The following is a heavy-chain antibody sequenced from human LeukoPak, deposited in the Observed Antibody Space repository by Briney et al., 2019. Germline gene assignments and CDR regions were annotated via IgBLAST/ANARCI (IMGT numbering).Heavy chain of an antibody. Sequence: PGGSLRLSCAASGFIFSTYAMSWVRQAPGKGLEWVSGISSSGGSAYYADSVKGRFTISRDSSMNTLDLQMNSLRAEDTAVYYCAKGGSIVAAACDYWGQGTLVTVSS. CDR2: ISSSGGSA. V-gene: IGHV3-23*01. CDR1: GFIFSTYA. CDR3: AKGGSIVAAACDY. J-gene: IGHJ4*02. D-gene: IGHD6-13*01.